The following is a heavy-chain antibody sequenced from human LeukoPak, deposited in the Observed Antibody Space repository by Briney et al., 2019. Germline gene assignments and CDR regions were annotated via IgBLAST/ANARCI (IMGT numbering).Heavy chain of an antibody. Sequence: GRSLRLSCAASGFTFSSYGMHWVRQAPGKGLEWVAVIWYDGSNKYYADSVKGRFTISRDNSKNTLYLQMNSLRAEDTAVYYCTRQGIAAAGETLDYWGQGTLVTVSS. V-gene: IGHV3-33*01. CDR2: IWYDGSNK. J-gene: IGHJ4*02. CDR1: GFTFSSYG. CDR3: TRQGIAAAGETLDY. D-gene: IGHD6-13*01.